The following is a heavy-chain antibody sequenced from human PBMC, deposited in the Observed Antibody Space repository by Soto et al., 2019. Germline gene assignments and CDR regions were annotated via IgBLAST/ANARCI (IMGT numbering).Heavy chain of an antibody. V-gene: IGHV1-69*01. Sequence: QVQLVQSGAEVKKPGSSVKVSCKASGGTFSSYAISWVRQAPGQGLEWMGGIIPIFGTANYAQKFQGRVTITADESTSTAYMELSSLRSEDTAVYYCAREGPYSSGWYVRWFGPWGQGTLVTVSS. CDR3: AREGPYSSGWYVRWFGP. CDR2: IIPIFGTA. D-gene: IGHD6-19*01. CDR1: GGTFSSYA. J-gene: IGHJ5*02.